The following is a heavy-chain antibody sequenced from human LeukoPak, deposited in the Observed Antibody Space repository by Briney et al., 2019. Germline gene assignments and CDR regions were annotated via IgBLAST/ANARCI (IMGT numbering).Heavy chain of an antibody. D-gene: IGHD3-22*01. Sequence: GSLRLSCAASGFTFSDYYMSWIRQAPGKGLEWVSYISSSGSTIYYADSVKGRSTISRDNAKKSLYLQMNSLRAEDAAVYYCARDRNYYDSSGYHRVDYWGQGTLVTVSS. CDR1: GFTFSDYY. J-gene: IGHJ4*02. V-gene: IGHV3-11*04. CDR3: ARDRNYYDSSGYHRVDY. CDR2: ISSSGSTI.